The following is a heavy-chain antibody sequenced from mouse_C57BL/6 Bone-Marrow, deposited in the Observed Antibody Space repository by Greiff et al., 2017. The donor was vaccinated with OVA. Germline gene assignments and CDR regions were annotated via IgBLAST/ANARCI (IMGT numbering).Heavy chain of an antibody. CDR2: INYDGSST. Sequence: EVMLVESEGGLVQPGSSMKLSCTASGFTFSDYYMAWVRQVPEKGLEWVANINYDGSSTYYLDSLKSRFIISRDNAKNILYLQMSSLKSEDTATYYCAREPFVTTVVGWYFDVWGKGTTVTVSS. V-gene: IGHV5-16*01. CDR3: AREPFVTTVVGWYFDV. CDR1: GFTFSDYY. D-gene: IGHD1-1*01. J-gene: IGHJ1*03.